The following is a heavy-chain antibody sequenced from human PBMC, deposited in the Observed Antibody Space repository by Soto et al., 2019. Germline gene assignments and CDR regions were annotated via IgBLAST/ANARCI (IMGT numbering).Heavy chain of an antibody. Sequence: GGSLRLSCAASGFTFSPYYMSWVRQAPGKGLEWLAMTTQDGNDKHYVDSVRGRFTISRDSAKNTLYLRMNSLRAEDTAVYYCAKDLHRILWFGGPYGMDVWGQGTTVTVSS. V-gene: IGHV3-7*03. D-gene: IGHD3-10*01. CDR2: TTQDGNDK. CDR3: AKDLHRILWFGGPYGMDV. J-gene: IGHJ6*02. CDR1: GFTFSPYY.